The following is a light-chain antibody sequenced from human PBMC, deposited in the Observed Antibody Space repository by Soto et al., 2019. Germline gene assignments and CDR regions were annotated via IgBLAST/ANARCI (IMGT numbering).Light chain of an antibody. V-gene: IGLV2-23*02. CDR3: CSYAGSSTFGPYV. J-gene: IGLJ1*01. CDR2: EVS. Sequence: QSVLNQPASVSGAPGQSITISCTGKSKEIGFYNLVSWYQQHPGKAPKLMIYEVSKRPSGVSNRFSGSKSGNTASLTISGLQSEDEADYYCCSYAGSSTFGPYVFGTGTKVTVL. CDR1: SKEIGFYNL.